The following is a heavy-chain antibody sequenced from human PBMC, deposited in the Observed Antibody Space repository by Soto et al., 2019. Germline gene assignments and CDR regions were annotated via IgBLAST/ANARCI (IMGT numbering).Heavy chain of an antibody. V-gene: IGHV1-46*03. J-gene: IGHJ3*02. D-gene: IGHD2-15*01. Sequence: SVKVSCKASGYTFTSYYMHWVRQAPGRGLEWMGIINPSGGSTSYAQKFQGRVTMTRDTSTSTVYMELSSLRSEDTAVYYCARVSWWYSGAFDIWGQGTMVTVSS. CDR1: GYTFTSYY. CDR3: ARVSWWYSGAFDI. CDR2: INPSGGST.